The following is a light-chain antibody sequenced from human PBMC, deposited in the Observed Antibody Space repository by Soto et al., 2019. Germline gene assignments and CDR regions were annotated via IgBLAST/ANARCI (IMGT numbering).Light chain of an antibody. J-gene: IGKJ4*01. CDR2: DAS. Sequence: LTQTPSTLCWSPEESSSLSCRASQSVNSYLAWYQQKPGQAPRLLIHDASNRATGIPARLSGRGSGTDFTLTIGSLEPEDLAFYYCQHRSNWPLTFGGGTKVDIK. CDR3: QHRSNWPLT. V-gene: IGKV3-11*01. CDR1: QSVNSY.